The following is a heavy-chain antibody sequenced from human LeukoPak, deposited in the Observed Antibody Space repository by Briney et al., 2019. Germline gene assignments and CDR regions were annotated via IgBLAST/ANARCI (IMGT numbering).Heavy chain of an antibody. CDR2: ISYDGSNK. Sequence: PARSLRLSCAASGFTFSSYGMHWVRQAPGKGLEWVAVISYDGSNKYYADSVKGRFTITRDNSKNTLYLQMNSVRAEDTSVYYCAKDRDIVVVRGGIRQGLDYWGRGTLVTVSS. V-gene: IGHV3-30*18. CDR1: GFTFSSYG. D-gene: IGHD2-2*01. J-gene: IGHJ4*02. CDR3: AKDRDIVVVRGGIRQGLDY.